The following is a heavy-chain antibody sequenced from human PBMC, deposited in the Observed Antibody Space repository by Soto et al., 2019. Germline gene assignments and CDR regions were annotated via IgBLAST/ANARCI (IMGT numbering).Heavy chain of an antibody. CDR3: ARGSTVTTDY. J-gene: IGHJ4*02. D-gene: IGHD4-17*01. Sequence: SETLSLTCAVSGGSISSGGYSWSWIRQPPGKGLEWIGYIYHSGSTYYNPSLKSRVTISVDRSKNQFSLKLSSVTAADTAVYYCARGSTVTTDYWGQGTLVTVYS. V-gene: IGHV4-30-2*01. CDR2: IYHSGST. CDR1: GGSISSGGYS.